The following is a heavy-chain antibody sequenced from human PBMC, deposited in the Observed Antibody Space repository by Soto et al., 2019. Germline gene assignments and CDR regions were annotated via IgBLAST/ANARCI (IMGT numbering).Heavy chain of an antibody. CDR1: GFPFSTYW. V-gene: IGHV3-74*01. J-gene: IGHJ6*02. CDR3: ASQGLYYYGLDV. Sequence: GGSLRLSCPASGFPFSTYWMHWVRQAPGKGPVWVSRINNDGSTTRYADSVKGRFTISRDNAKNTLYLQMNSLRAEDTAVYYCASQGLYYYGLDVWGQGTTVTVSS. CDR2: INNDGSTT.